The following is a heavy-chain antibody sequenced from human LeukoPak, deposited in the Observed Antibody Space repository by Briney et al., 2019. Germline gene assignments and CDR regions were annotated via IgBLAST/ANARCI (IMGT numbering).Heavy chain of an antibody. CDR2: IYYSGST. CDR1: SVSISSYY. J-gene: IGHJ3*02. CDR3: ARSTMVRGVITNDAFDI. Sequence: SETLSLSCTVSSVSISSYYWSWIRQPPGKGLEWIGYIYYSGSTNYNPSLKSRVTISVDTSKNQFSLKLSSVTAADTAVYYFARSTMVRGVITNDAFDIWGQGTMVTVSS. D-gene: IGHD3-10*01. V-gene: IGHV4-59*01.